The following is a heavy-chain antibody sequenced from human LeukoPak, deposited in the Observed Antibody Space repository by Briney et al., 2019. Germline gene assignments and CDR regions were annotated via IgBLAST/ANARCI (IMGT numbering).Heavy chain of an antibody. Sequence: SETLSLTCAVSGYSISSGYYWGWIRQPPGKGLEWIGSIYHSGSTYYNPSLKSRVTISVDTSKNQFSLKLSSVTAADTAVYYCASGYCTNGVCYEEAFDIWGQGTMVTVSS. CDR3: ASGYCTNGVCYEEAFDI. CDR2: IYHSGST. J-gene: IGHJ3*02. V-gene: IGHV4-38-2*01. CDR1: GYSISSGYY. D-gene: IGHD2-8*01.